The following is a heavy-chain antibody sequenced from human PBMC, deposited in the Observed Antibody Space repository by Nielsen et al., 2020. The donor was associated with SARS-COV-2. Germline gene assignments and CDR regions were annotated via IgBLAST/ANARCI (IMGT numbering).Heavy chain of an antibody. CDR3: ARVVGVDIDSYYYYGMDV. J-gene: IGHJ6*02. D-gene: IGHD5-12*01. CDR2: ISSSENYI. V-gene: IGHV3-21*01. Sequence: GGSLRLSCAASGFNFYTYTMNWVRQAPGKGLEWVSSISSSENYIYYADSVKGRFTISRDNAKNSLYLQMKSLRAEDTAVYYCARVVGVDIDSYYYYGMDVWGQGTMVTVSS. CDR1: GFNFYTYT.